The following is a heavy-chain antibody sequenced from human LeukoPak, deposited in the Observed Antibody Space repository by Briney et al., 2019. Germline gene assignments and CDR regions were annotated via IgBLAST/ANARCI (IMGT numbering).Heavy chain of an antibody. V-gene: IGHV4-30-2*01. D-gene: IGHD1-26*01. Sequence: SETLSLTCTVSGGSISSGGYYWSWIRQPPGKGLEWIGYIYHSGSTYYNPSLKSRVTISVDRSKNQSSLKLSSVTAADTAVYYCARVGATGLFFDYWGQGTLVTVSS. J-gene: IGHJ4*02. CDR3: ARVGATGLFFDY. CDR1: GGSISSGGYY. CDR2: IYHSGST.